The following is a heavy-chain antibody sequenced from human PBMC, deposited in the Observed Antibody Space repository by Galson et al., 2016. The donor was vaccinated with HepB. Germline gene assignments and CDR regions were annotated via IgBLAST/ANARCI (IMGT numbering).Heavy chain of an antibody. V-gene: IGHV6-1*01. J-gene: IGHJ4*02. CDR3: ARCYLLGRGFGW. CDR1: GDSVSNHNAG. D-gene: IGHD7-27*01. CDR2: TFYRSNWQN. Sequence: CAISGDSVSNHNAGWYWIRQSPSRGLECLGRTFYRSNWQNDYAESVRSRITIDADTSRNQFSLHLNSVTPEDTGVYYCARCYLLGRGFGWWGQGTLVTVSS.